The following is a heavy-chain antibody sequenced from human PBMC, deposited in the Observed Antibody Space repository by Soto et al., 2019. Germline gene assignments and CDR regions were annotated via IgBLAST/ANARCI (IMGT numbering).Heavy chain of an antibody. CDR2: IIPIFGTA. J-gene: IGHJ6*02. CDR3: ATKGVNGPYYYDSSGYYRSYYYGMDV. CDR1: GGTFSRYA. D-gene: IGHD3-22*01. V-gene: IGHV1-69*06. Sequence: SVKVSCKASGGTFSRYAISWVRQAPGQGLEWMGGIIPIFGTANYAQKFQGRVTITADKSTSTAYMELSSLRSEDTAVYYCATKGVNGPYYYDSSGYYRSYYYGMDVWGQGTTVTVSS.